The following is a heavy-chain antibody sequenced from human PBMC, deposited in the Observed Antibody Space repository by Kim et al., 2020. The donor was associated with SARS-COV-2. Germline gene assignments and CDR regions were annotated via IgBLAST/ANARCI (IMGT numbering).Heavy chain of an antibody. CDR2: IYYSGST. CDR1: GGSISSGGYY. D-gene: IGHD5-12*01. CDR3: ARDSWLATTDYWYFDL. J-gene: IGHJ2*01. V-gene: IGHV4-31*03. Sequence: SETLSLTCTVSGGSISSGGYYWSWIRQHPGKGLEWIGYIYYSGSTYYNPSLKSRVTISVDTSKNQFSLKLSSVTAADTAVYYCARDSWLATTDYWYFDLWGRGTLVTVSS.